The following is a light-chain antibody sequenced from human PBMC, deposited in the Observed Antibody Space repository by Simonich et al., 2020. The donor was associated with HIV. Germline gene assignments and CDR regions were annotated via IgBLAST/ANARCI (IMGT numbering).Light chain of an antibody. V-gene: IGKV1-12*01. Sequence: DIQMTQSPSSVSASVGNRVTITCRASQRISSWVAWYKQKPGRAPKLLIYAASSLQSGVPSRFTGSGSGTDFTLTITNLQPEDSATYYCQQANSFPITFGQGTRLEI. CDR1: QRISSW. CDR3: QQANSFPIT. CDR2: AAS. J-gene: IGKJ5*01.